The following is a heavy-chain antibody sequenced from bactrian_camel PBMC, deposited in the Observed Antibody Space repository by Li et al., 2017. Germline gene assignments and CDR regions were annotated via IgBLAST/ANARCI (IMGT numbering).Heavy chain of an antibody. CDR2: IGTGGGST. J-gene: IGHJ4*01. D-gene: IGHD6*01. CDR1: GETYGRAC. Sequence: HVQLVESGGGSVQAGGSLRLSCVASGETYGRACVGWFRQAPGKEREGVAAIGTGGGSTYYADSVKGRFTISQGNAKNTVYLQMNSLKPEDTAMYYCALDLYTPCTVVPTSSGAPAFAGQGTQVTVS. V-gene: IGHV3S1*01.